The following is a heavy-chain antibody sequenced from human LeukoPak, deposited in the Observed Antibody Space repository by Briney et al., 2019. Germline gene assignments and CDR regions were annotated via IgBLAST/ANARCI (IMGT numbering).Heavy chain of an antibody. CDR3: ARANYYDSSGYSY. D-gene: IGHD3-22*01. J-gene: IGHJ4*02. V-gene: IGHV4-34*01. CDR1: GGSFSGYY. CDR2: INHSGST. Sequence: NPSETLSLTCAVYGGSFSGYYGSSIRQPPGKGLEWIGEINHSGSTNYNPSLKSRVTISVDTSKNQFSLKLSSVTAADTAVYYCARANYYDSSGYSYWGQGTLVTVSS.